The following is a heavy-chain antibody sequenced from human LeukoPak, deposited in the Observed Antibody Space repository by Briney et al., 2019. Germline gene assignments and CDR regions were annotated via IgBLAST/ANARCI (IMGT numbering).Heavy chain of an antibody. J-gene: IGHJ4*02. D-gene: IGHD6-13*01. V-gene: IGHV4-34*01. CDR3: ARRVAAAGTGTHYFDY. CDR1: GGSFSGYY. Sequence: SETLSLTCAVYGGSFSGYYWSWIRQPPGKGLEWIGEINHSGSTNYNPSLKSRVTISVDTSKNQFSLKLSSVTAADTAVYCCARRVAAAGTGTHYFDYWGQGTLVTVSS. CDR2: INHSGST.